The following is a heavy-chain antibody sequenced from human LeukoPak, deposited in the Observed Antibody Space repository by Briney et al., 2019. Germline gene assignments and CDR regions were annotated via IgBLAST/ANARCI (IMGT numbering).Heavy chain of an antibody. CDR1: GFTFSSYG. D-gene: IGHD3-9*01. J-gene: IGHJ4*02. V-gene: IGHV3-30*02. Sequence: PGGSLRLSCAASGFTFSSYGMHWVRQAPGKGLEGVAFIRYDGSNKYYADSVKGRFTISRDNSKNTLYLQMNSLRAEDTAVYYCAKDRGADILTGYYINYWGQGTLVTVSS. CDR2: IRYDGSNK. CDR3: AKDRGADILTGYYINY.